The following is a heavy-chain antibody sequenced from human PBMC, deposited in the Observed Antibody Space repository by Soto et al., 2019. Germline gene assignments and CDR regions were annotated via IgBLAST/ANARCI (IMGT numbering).Heavy chain of an antibody. J-gene: IGHJ4*02. D-gene: IGHD6-13*01. Sequence: RQAPGKGLEWVAVISYDGSNKYYADSVKGRFTISRDNSKNTLYLQMNSLRAEDTAVYYCAKGTGIAAAGTSDYWGQGTLVTVSS. V-gene: IGHV3-30*18. CDR3: AKGTGIAAAGTSDY. CDR2: ISYDGSNK.